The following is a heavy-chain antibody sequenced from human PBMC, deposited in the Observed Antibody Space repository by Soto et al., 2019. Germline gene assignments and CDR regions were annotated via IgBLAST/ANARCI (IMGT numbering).Heavy chain of an antibody. CDR1: GSRLSNYV. D-gene: IGHD2-8*01. V-gene: IGHV1-69*06. Sequence: ASEKVSCKVSGSRLSNYVISWVRQAPGDGLEWLGRIIPIFNSTKYAQNFQGRVTITADKSTSTASLELSSLRSDDTAVYYCASERRGKKAPYNGLGCLGYSGPGTLVIVCS. CDR2: IIPIFNST. CDR3: ASERRGKKAPYNGLGCLGY. J-gene: IGHJ4*02.